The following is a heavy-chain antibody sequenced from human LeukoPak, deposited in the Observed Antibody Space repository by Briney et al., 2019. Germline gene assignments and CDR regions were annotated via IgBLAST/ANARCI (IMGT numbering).Heavy chain of an antibody. Sequence: ASQTLSLTCSVSGGSISSGTYYWSWIRQPAGKGLEWIGRIYTSGSTKYNPSLKSRVTISVDTSKNQFSLRLSSVTAADTAVHYCARGFWNYRSVNLQAFDIWGQGTMVTVSS. V-gene: IGHV4-61*02. D-gene: IGHD1-7*01. CDR3: ARGFWNYRSVNLQAFDI. CDR1: GGSISSGTYY. CDR2: IYTSGST. J-gene: IGHJ3*02.